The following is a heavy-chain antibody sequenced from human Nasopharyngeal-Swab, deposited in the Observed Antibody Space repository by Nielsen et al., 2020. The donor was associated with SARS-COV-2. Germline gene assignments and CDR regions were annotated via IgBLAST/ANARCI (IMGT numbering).Heavy chain of an antibody. V-gene: IGHV4-59*01. CDR3: ARRLRNYWYFDL. J-gene: IGHJ2*01. CDR2: ISYSGST. D-gene: IGHD4-17*01. Sequence: SETPSLTCTVSGGSISSYYWSWIRQPPGKGLEWIGDISYSGSTNYNPSLKSRVTLSLDTSKNQFSLKLSSVTAADTAVHYCARRLRNYWYFDLWGRGTLVTVSS. CDR1: GGSISSYY.